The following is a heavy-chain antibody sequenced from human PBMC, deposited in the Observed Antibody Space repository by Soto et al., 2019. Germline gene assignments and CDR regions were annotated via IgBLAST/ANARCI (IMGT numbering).Heavy chain of an antibody. J-gene: IGHJ1*01. CDR1: GGTFSSYT. Sequence: QVQLVQSGAEVKKPGSSVKVSCKASGGTFSSYTISWVRQAPGQGLEWMGRIITSLGIANYAQKFQGRVTITADKSTSTAYMELSSLRSEDTAVYYCARDRNGWYLQHWGQGTLVTVSS. D-gene: IGHD6-19*01. CDR3: ARDRNGWYLQH. V-gene: IGHV1-69*08. CDR2: IITSLGIA.